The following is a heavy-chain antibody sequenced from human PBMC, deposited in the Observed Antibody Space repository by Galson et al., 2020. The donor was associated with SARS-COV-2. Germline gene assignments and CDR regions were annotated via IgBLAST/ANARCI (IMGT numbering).Heavy chain of an antibody. Sequence: SETLSLTCNVSGGSISSSSYYWGWIRQHPGQGLEWIGSIYYSGSTYYNPSLKSRVTISVDTSKNQFSLKLSSVTAADTAVYYCARVIAVAGFDYWGQGTLVTVSS. V-gene: IGHV4-39*07. J-gene: IGHJ4*02. D-gene: IGHD6-19*01. CDR3: ARVIAVAGFDY. CDR1: GGSISSSSYY. CDR2: IYYSGST.